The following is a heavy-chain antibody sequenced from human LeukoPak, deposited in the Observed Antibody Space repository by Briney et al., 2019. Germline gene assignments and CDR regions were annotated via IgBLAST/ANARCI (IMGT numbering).Heavy chain of an antibody. Sequence: SETLSLTCTVSGGSISSYSWSWIRQPAGKGLEWVGRMSSSGDTDHNPSLKSRVTMSVDTSRNQFSLMLSSVTAADTAVYYCARIMAADAKGSPLDYWGQGTLVTVSS. D-gene: IGHD6-13*01. CDR3: ARIMAADAKGSPLDY. J-gene: IGHJ4*02. V-gene: IGHV4-4*07. CDR1: GGSISSYS. CDR2: MSSSGDT.